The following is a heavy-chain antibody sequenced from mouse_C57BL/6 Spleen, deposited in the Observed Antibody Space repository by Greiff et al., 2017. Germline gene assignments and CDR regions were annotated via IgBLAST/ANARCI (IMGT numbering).Heavy chain of an antibody. D-gene: IGHD2-5*01. Sequence: QVQLQQPGAELVKPGASVKLSCQASGYTFTSYWMHWVKQRPGQGLEWIGMIRPNSGSTNYNEKFKSKATLTVDKSYSTAYMQLSSLTSEDSAVYYCAREAYNSNPGGYFDYWGQGTTLTVSS. CDR3: AREAYNSNPGGYFDY. V-gene: IGHV1-64*01. CDR1: GYTFTSYW. J-gene: IGHJ2*01. CDR2: IRPNSGST.